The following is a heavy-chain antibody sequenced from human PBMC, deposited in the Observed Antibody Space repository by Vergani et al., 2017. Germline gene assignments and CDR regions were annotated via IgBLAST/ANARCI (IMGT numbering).Heavy chain of an antibody. Sequence: EVQLVESGGGLVQPGGSLRLSCEASGFTFSSYEMNWVRKAPGKGLEWVSYISSSGSTIYYADSVKGRFNLSRDNAKNSLYLQMNSLRAEDTAVYYCARDGVWGFFYYWGQGTLVTVSS. CDR1: GFTFSSYE. CDR2: ISSSGSTI. J-gene: IGHJ4*02. CDR3: ARDGVWGFFYY. D-gene: IGHD3-16*01. V-gene: IGHV3-48*03.